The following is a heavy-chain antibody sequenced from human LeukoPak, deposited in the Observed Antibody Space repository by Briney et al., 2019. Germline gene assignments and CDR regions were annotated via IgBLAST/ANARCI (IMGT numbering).Heavy chain of an antibody. V-gene: IGHV3-11*01. D-gene: IGHD2-2*01. CDR1: GFTLSDYY. J-gene: IGHJ4*02. CDR2: ISSSGSTI. CDR3: VGYCSTTGCADHGY. Sequence: GGSLRLSCAASGFTLSDYYMSWIRQAPGKGLEWVSYISSSGSTIYYADSVKGRFTISRDNAKNSLYLQVNSLRVEDTAVYYCVGYCSTTGCADHGYWGQGTLVTVSS.